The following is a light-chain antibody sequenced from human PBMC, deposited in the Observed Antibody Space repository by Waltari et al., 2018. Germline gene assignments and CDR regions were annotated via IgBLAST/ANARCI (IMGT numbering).Light chain of an antibody. CDR1: QTINNW. J-gene: IGKJ2*01. Sequence: DIQMTQSPSTLSASVGDRVTITCRASQTINNWLAWYQQIPGKAPQLLIPRASVLQSGVPSRFIGSGSGTDFTLTISSLQADDFATYYCQQYETYSPYTFGQGTKVDLK. V-gene: IGKV1-5*03. CDR2: RAS. CDR3: QQYETYSPYT.